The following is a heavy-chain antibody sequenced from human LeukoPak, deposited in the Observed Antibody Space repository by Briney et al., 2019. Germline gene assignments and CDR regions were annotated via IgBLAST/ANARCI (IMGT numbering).Heavy chain of an antibody. Sequence: SETLSLTCTVSGVSISSYYWSRIRQPPWKGLEWIGFVYYSGSTNYNPSLQSRVTMSVDTSKNQFSLKLRSVTAADTAIYYCARHQGRGYSYSFDYWGQGTLVNVSS. D-gene: IGHD5-18*01. V-gene: IGHV4-59*08. CDR2: VYYSGST. CDR1: GVSISSYY. CDR3: ARHQGRGYSYSFDY. J-gene: IGHJ4*02.